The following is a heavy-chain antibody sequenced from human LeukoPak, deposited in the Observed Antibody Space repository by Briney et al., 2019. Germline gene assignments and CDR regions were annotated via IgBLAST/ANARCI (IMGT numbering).Heavy chain of an antibody. J-gene: IGHJ4*02. V-gene: IGHV1-3*04. CDR1: GYTFTNYV. CDR2: INTGIGNT. CDR3: ARMSSSWYPDY. D-gene: IGHD6-13*01. Sequence: EASVKVSCKASGYTFTNYVIHWVRQAPGQRLEWMGWINTGIGNTKYSQKFQGGLTITRDTSASTAYMELSSLRSEDTAVFYCARMSSSWYPDYWGQGTLVTVSS.